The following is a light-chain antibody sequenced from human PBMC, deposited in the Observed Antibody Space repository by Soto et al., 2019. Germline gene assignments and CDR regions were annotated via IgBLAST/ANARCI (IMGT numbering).Light chain of an antibody. V-gene: IGKV3-20*01. Sequence: THSAATLSVSPEDRATLSYRASQSVSNTLAWYQQRPGQAPRLLIYGASSRATGIPDRFSGSGSGTDFTLTISRLEPEDLAVYYCHQYGSSFLTFGGAPKV. CDR1: QSVSNT. CDR2: GAS. CDR3: HQYGSSFLT. J-gene: IGKJ4*01.